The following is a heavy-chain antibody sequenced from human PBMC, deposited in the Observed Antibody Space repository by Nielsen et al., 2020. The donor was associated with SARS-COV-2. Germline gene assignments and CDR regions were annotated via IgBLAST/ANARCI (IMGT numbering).Heavy chain of an antibody. Sequence: SVKVSCKASGGTFSSYAISWVRQAPGQGLEWMGGIIPILGIANYAQKFQGRVTITADKSTSTAYMELSSLRSEDTAVYYCARDGRYYYGSGSYYVDVGHDAFDIWGQGTMVTVSS. D-gene: IGHD3-10*01. CDR2: IIPILGIA. J-gene: IGHJ3*02. CDR3: ARDGRYYYGSGSYYVDVGHDAFDI. V-gene: IGHV1-69*10. CDR1: GGTFSSYA.